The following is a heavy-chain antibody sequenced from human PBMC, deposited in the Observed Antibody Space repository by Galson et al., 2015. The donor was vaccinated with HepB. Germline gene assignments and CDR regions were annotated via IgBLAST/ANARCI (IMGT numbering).Heavy chain of an antibody. Sequence: LSLTCTVSGGSISSSSYYWGWIRQPPGKGLEWIGSIYYSGSTYYNPSLKSRVTISVDTSKNQFSLKLSSVTAADTAVYYCAISGYYFGYFDYWGQGTLVTVSS. CDR2: IYYSGST. D-gene: IGHD3-22*01. J-gene: IGHJ4*02. CDR3: AISGYYFGYFDY. CDR1: GGSISSSSYY. V-gene: IGHV4-39*01.